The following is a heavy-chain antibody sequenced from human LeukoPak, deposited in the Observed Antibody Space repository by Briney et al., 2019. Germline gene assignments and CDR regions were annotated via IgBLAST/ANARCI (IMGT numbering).Heavy chain of an antibody. D-gene: IGHD3-22*01. V-gene: IGHV3-30*02. Sequence: GGSLRLSCAASGFPFSNYGMHWVRQAPGKGLDWVAFIRYDESNKYYADSVKGRFTISRDNSKNTLYLQMNSLRSEDTGVYYCGRDRDYYDSSGYYPVLRYWGQGTLVTVSS. J-gene: IGHJ4*02. CDR1: GFPFSNYG. CDR2: IRYDESNK. CDR3: GRDRDYYDSSGYYPVLRY.